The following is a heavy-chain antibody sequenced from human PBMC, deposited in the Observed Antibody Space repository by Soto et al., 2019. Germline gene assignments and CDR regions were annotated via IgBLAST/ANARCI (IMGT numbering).Heavy chain of an antibody. CDR1: GGSISSYY. CDR2: IYTSGST. CDR3: ARVGSIAVRPDYYGMDV. Sequence: SETLSLTCTVSGGSISSYYWSWIRQPAGKGLEWIGRIYTSGSTNYNPSLKSRVTMSVDTSKNQFSLKLSSVTAADTAVYYCARVGSIAVRPDYYGMDVSGQGITVTVST. D-gene: IGHD6-6*01. J-gene: IGHJ6*01. V-gene: IGHV4-4*07.